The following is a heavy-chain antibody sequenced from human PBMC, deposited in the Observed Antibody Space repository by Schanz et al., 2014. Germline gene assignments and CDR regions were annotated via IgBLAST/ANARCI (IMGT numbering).Heavy chain of an antibody. CDR1: GFTFTDYY. CDR2: ISHNTFYT. J-gene: IGHJ3*02. D-gene: IGHD7-27*01. Sequence: VQLVESGGGLVKPGGSLRLSCAASGFTFTDYYISWIRQAPGMGLEWVSYISHNTFYTDYADSVKGRFTISRDNAKNSLYLEMTSLRGEDTAVYYCARENLNWEAFDIWGQGTVVTVSS. V-gene: IGHV3-11*05. CDR3: ARENLNWEAFDI.